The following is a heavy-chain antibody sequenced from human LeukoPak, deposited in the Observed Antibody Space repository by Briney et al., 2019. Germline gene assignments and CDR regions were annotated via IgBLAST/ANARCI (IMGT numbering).Heavy chain of an antibody. V-gene: IGHV4-34*01. CDR1: GFTVSSNY. D-gene: IGHD3-9*01. CDR2: INHSGST. Sequence: PGGSLRLSCAASGFTVSSNYMSWIRQPPGKGLEWIGEINHSGSTNYNPSLKSRVTISVDTSKNQFSLKLSSVTAADTAVYYCARHGPVLRYFDWLSPHWNDVPFDYWGQGTLVTVSS. CDR3: ARHGPVLRYFDWLSPHWNDVPFDY. J-gene: IGHJ4*02.